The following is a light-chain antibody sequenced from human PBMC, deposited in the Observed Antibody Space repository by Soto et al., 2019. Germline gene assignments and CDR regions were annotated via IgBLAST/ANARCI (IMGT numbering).Light chain of an antibody. CDR2: GAS. CDR3: QQYNKWPRK. J-gene: IGKJ1*01. CDR1: QIVNIT. V-gene: IGKV3-15*01. Sequence: DIVMTQSPATLSLSPGERATLSCRASQIVNITSAWYQQKPGQAPRLIIFGASSRANGIPARFSGSGSGTEFTLTISNLQTEDFAVYYCQQYNKWPRKFGQGTKVDI.